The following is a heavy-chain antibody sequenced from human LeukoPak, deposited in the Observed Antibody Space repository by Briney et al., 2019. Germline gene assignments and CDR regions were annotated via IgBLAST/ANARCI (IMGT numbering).Heavy chain of an antibody. D-gene: IGHD6-13*01. J-gene: IGHJ5*02. CDR2: IIPIFGTA. CDR3: ATTAATAGMNWFDP. CDR1: GGSFNSYA. Sequence: SVKVSCKASGGSFNSYAINWVRQAPGQGLECMGGIIPIFGTANYAQKFQGRVTITADESTSTAYMELSSLRSEDTAVYYCATTAATAGMNWFDPWGQGTLVTVSS. V-gene: IGHV1-69*13.